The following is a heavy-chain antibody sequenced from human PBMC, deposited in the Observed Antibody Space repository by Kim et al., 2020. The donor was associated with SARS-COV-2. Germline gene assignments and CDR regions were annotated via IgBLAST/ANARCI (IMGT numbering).Heavy chain of an antibody. CDR2: VYPTGNT. V-gene: IGHV4-59*01. CDR1: GGSTSAYY. Sequence: SETLSLTCSVSGGSTSAYYWSWIRQPPGKGLEWVGYVYPTGNTNYNPSLRSRVTMSLDTSKNQFSLRLNSVTAADTAVYYCARTMNPHYYYYGLDVWGQGTTFTVSS. J-gene: IGHJ6*02. CDR3: ARTMNPHYYYYGLDV.